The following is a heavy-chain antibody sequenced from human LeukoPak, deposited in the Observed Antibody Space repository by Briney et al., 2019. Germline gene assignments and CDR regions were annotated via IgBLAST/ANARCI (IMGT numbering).Heavy chain of an antibody. CDR1: GSLFNSYW. J-gene: IGHJ1*01. Sequence: GGPLHISCLGSGSLFNSYWIGGVRQLPGKGLEGMGIIYPGESDSRYRTSCQGQVTLPAGKSISTAYLQWSSLKASDSAMYYCARSSAYCGGACYPEYFQHWGQGTLVTVSS. D-gene: IGHD2-21*02. CDR2: IYPGESDS. V-gene: IGHV5-51*01. CDR3: ARSSAYCGGACYPEYFQH.